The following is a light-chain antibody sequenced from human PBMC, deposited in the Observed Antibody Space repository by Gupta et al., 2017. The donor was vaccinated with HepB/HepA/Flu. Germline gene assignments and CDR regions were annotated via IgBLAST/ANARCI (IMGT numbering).Light chain of an antibody. CDR2: EVS. J-gene: IGLJ2*01. CDR1: SSDIGYFNY. Sequence: QSALTQPPSASGSPGQSVTISCTGTSSDIGYFNYVSWYQQHPGKAPKLMIYEVSKRPSGVPYRFSGSKSGNTASLTDSGLQAEEEADYYCSSYAGRNNFIFGGGTKLTVL. V-gene: IGLV2-8*01. CDR3: SSYAGRNNFI.